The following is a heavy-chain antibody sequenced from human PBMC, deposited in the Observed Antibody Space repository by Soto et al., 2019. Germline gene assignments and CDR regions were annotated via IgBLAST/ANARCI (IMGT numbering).Heavy chain of an antibody. CDR3: AKDDYSNYYYGMDV. CDR1: GFTFDDYA. J-gene: IGHJ6*02. CDR2: ISWNSGSI. Sequence: EVQLVESGGGLVQPGRSLRLSCAASGFTFDDYAMHWVRQAPGKGLEGVSGISWNSGSIGYADSVKGRFTISRDNAKNSLYLQMNSLRAEDTALYYCAKDDYSNYYYGMDVWGQGTTVTVSS. D-gene: IGHD4-4*01. V-gene: IGHV3-9*01.